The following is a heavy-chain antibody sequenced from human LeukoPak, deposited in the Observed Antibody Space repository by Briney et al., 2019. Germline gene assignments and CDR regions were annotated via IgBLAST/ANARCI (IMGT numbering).Heavy chain of an antibody. J-gene: IGHJ4*02. CDR2: INHSGST. D-gene: IGHD3-22*01. CDR3: ARGVGITMIVVVIKPFDY. Sequence: SETLSLTCAVYGGSFSGYYWSWIRQPPGKGLEWIGEINHSGSTNYNPSLKGRVTISVDTSKNQFSLKLSSVTAADTAVYYCARGVGITMIVVVIKPFDYWGQGTLVTVSS. CDR1: GGSFSGYY. V-gene: IGHV4-34*01.